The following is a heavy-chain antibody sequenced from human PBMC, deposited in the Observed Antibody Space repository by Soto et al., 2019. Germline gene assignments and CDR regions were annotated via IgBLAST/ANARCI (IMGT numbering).Heavy chain of an antibody. CDR3: AREVGDRRLDY. CDR1: GYTFTSYA. D-gene: IGHD1-26*01. J-gene: IGHJ4*02. Sequence: ASAKVSCKASGYTFTSYAINWVRQATGQGLEWMGWMNPNSGNTGYAQKFQGRVTMTRNTSISTAYMELSSLRSEDTAVYYCAREVGDRRLDYWGQGPLVTVSS. CDR2: MNPNSGNT. V-gene: IGHV1-8*01.